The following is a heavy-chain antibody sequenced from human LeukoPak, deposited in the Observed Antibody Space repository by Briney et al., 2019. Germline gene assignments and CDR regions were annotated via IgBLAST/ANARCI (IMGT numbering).Heavy chain of an antibody. J-gene: IGHJ3*01. D-gene: IGHD3-9*01. V-gene: IGHV3-9*01. CDR2: ISWDSGNQ. Sequence: PGGSLRLSCVGSGFSLEDYAMHWVRQVPGKGLERVSSISWDSGNQAYTDSVKGRFTISRDNGKNSLYLQMNSLRPEDTAFYYCVKDMGFDLLKDAFHVWGQGTLVTVSS. CDR3: VKDMGFDLLKDAFHV. CDR1: GFSLEDYA.